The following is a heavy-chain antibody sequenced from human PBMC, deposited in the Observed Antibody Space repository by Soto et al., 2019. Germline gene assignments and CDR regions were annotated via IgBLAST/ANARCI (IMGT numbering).Heavy chain of an antibody. Sequence: QMQLVESGGGLVKPGGSLRLSCAASGFPFSDSYMAWIRQAPGKGLEEIATISSTGSTPYYADSVKGRFTISRDNAQNSLYLEMNNLRAEDTAVYYCARGQPLVANWLDPWGQGILVTVSS. D-gene: IGHD6-6*01. CDR2: ISSTGSTP. CDR1: GFPFSDSY. V-gene: IGHV3-11*01. CDR3: ARGQPLVANWLDP. J-gene: IGHJ5*02.